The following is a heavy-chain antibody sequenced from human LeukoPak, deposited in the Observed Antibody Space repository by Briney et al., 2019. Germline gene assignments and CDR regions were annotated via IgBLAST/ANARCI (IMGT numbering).Heavy chain of an antibody. J-gene: IGHJ4*02. CDR2: IKQDGSEN. CDR3: ARRQRGFWSGYYRGY. Sequence: GGSLRLSCAASGFTFSSHWISWVRQAPGNGLEWVSNIKQDGSENYYVDSVKGRFTISRDNAKNSLYLQMNSLRAEDTAVYYCARRQRGFWSGYYRGYWGQGTLVTVSS. D-gene: IGHD3-3*01. CDR1: GFTFSSHW. V-gene: IGHV3-7*01.